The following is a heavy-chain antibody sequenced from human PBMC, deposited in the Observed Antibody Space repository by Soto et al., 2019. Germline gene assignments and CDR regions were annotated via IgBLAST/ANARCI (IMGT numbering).Heavy chain of an antibody. CDR1: GGSFSGYY. J-gene: IGHJ4*02. V-gene: IGHV4-34*01. D-gene: IGHD3-22*01. CDR3: ARSRVVVVMRPYFDY. CDR2: INHSGST. Sequence: SETLSLTCAVYGGSFSGYYWSWIRQPPGKGLEWIGEINHSGSTNYNPSLKSRVTISVDTSKNQFSLKLSPVTAADTAVYYCARSRVVVVMRPYFDYWGQGTLVTVSS.